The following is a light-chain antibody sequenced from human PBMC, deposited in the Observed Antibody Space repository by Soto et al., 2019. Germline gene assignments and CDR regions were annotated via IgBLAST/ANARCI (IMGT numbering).Light chain of an antibody. CDR1: SSSIGAGYG. V-gene: IGLV1-40*01. CDR2: GNS. J-gene: IGLJ2*01. Sequence: QSVLTQPPSVSGAPGQRVTISCTGSSSSIGAGYGVHWYQQLPGTAPKLLIYGNSNRPSGVPDRFSGSKSGTSASLAITGLQAEDEADYYCQSYDSSLSGWKVFGGGTKLTVL. CDR3: QSYDSSLSGWKV.